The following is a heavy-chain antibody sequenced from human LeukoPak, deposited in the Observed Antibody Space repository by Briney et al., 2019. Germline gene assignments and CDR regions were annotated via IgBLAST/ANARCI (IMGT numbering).Heavy chain of an antibody. V-gene: IGHV3-20*04. CDR1: GFTFSNVW. J-gene: IGHJ3*02. CDR3: ARDLTETTFGAFDI. CDR2: INWNGGST. D-gene: IGHD1-1*01. Sequence: PGGSLRLSCAASGFTFSNVWMSWVRQAPGKGLEWVSGINWNGGSTGYADSVKGRFTISRDNAKNSLYLQMNSLRAEDTALYYCARDLTETTFGAFDIWGQGTMVTVSS.